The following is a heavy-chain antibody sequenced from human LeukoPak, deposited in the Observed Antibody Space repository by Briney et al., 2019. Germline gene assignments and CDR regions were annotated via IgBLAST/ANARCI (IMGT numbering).Heavy chain of an antibody. Sequence: ASVKVSCXASGGTFSSYAISWVRQAPGQGLEWMGGIIPIFGTANYAQKFQGRVTITADESTSTAYMELSSLRSEDTAVYYCAGYGSGIENYYYYYMDVWGKGTTVTVSS. CDR2: IIPIFGTA. J-gene: IGHJ6*03. V-gene: IGHV1-69*13. D-gene: IGHD3-10*01. CDR1: GGTFSSYA. CDR3: AGYGSGIENYYYYYMDV.